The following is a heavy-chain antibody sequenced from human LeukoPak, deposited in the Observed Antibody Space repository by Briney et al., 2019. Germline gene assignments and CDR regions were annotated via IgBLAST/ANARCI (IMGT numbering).Heavy chain of an antibody. CDR2: ISAYNGNT. CDR3: ARDGSGSWYKFWGNWFDP. J-gene: IGHJ5*02. V-gene: IGHV1-18*01. CDR1: GYTFTSYG. Sequence: ASVKVSCKASGYTFTSYGISWVRQAPGQGLEWMGWISAYNGNTNYAQKLQGRVTMTTDTSTSTAYMELRSLRSDDTAVYYCARDGSGSWYKFWGNWFDPWGQGTLVTVSS. D-gene: IGHD6-13*01.